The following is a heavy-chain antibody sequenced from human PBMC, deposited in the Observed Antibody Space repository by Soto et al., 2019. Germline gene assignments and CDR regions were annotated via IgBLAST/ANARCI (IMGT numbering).Heavy chain of an antibody. CDR3: ARDYVSSGWYYGMDV. Sequence: GGSLRLSCAASGFTFSSYSMNWVRQAPGKGLEWVSYISSSSSTIYYADSVKGRFTISRDNAKNSLYLQMNSLRDEDTAVYYCARDYVSSGWYYGMDVWGQGTTVTVSS. J-gene: IGHJ6*02. D-gene: IGHD6-19*01. CDR2: ISSSSSTI. CDR1: GFTFSSYS. V-gene: IGHV3-48*02.